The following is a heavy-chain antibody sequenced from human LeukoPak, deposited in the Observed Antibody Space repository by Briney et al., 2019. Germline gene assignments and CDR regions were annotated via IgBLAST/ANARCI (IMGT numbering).Heavy chain of an antibody. CDR2: IWYDGSNK. CDR1: GFTFSSYG. CDR3: AKAGYCSSTSCYYYYYYMDV. J-gene: IGHJ6*03. V-gene: IGHV3-33*06. Sequence: PGGSLRLSCAASGFTFSSYGMHGVRQAPGKGLEWVAVIWYDGSNKYYADSVKGRFTISRDNSKNTLYLQMNSLRAEDTAVYYCAKAGYCSSTSCYYYYYYMDVWGKGTTVTVSS. D-gene: IGHD2-2*03.